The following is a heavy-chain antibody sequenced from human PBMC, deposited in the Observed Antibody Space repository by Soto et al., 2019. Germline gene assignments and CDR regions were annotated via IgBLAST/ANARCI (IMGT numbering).Heavy chain of an antibody. CDR3: ATLPPQIVVVMTDLPT. J-gene: IGHJ5*02. Sequence: PSETLSLTCFVSGASIISTYWWSWVRHTPGKRLEWIGQIYHTGTTSYNPSLKNRVTISLDKSNNQFSLRLTSMTAADTAVYYCATLPPQIVVVMTDLPTWGQGTLVTVS. V-gene: IGHV4-4*02. CDR2: IYHTGTT. CDR1: GASIISTYW. D-gene: IGHD2-15*01.